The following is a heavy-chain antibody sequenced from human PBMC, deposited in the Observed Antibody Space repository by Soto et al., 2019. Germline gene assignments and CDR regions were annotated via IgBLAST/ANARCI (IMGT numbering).Heavy chain of an antibody. D-gene: IGHD3-10*01. J-gene: IGHJ6*02. CDR2: IIPNFDTQ. Sequence: QVHLVQSGAEVKKPGSSVKVSCKTSGGSFNNYAVSWVRQAPGQGLEWMGGIIPNFDTQNYAQKFKDRVTIIEDESTSTVYMELRSLRSNDTAVYYCAVAMVREILIFESSGMHVWGQGTTVIVSS. V-gene: IGHV1-69*01. CDR1: GGSFNNYA. CDR3: AVAMVREILIFESSGMHV.